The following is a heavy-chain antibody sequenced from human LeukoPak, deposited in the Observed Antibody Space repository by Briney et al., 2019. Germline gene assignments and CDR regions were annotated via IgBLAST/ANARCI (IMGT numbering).Heavy chain of an antibody. D-gene: IGHD1-26*01. CDR3: AKDREWELLGGDAFDV. V-gene: IGHV3-9*01. Sequence: PGGSLRLSCAASGFTFDDYAMHWVRQAPGQGLERVAGLSWNSHNINYADSVKGRFTISRDNANYSLYLQMDSLRPEDTALYYCAKDREWELLGGDAFDVWGQGTVVTVSS. J-gene: IGHJ3*01. CDR1: GFTFDDYA. CDR2: LSWNSHNI.